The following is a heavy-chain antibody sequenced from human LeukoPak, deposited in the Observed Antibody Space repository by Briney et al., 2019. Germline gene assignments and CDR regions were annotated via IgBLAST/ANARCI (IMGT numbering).Heavy chain of an antibody. Sequence: SETLSLTCTVSGGSISSSSYYWGWIRQPPGKGLKWIGSIYYSGSTYYNPSLKSRVTISVDTSKNQFSLKLSSVTAADTAVYYCARQRFTMIVVHPFDYWGQGTLVTVSS. V-gene: IGHV4-39*01. D-gene: IGHD3-22*01. CDR1: GGSISSSSYY. CDR3: ARQRFTMIVVHPFDY. J-gene: IGHJ4*02. CDR2: IYYSGST.